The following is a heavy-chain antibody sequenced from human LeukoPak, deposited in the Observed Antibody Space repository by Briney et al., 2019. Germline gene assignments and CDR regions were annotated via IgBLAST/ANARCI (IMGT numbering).Heavy chain of an antibody. CDR3: ARRVSSSWHDY. CDR2: IYYSGST. Sequence: SETLSLTCTVSGGSISSYYWSWIRQPPGKGLEWIGYIYYSGSTNYNPSLKSRVTISVDTSKNQFSLKLSSVTAVDTAVYYCARRVSSSWHDYWGQGTLVTVSS. V-gene: IGHV4-59*08. J-gene: IGHJ4*02. D-gene: IGHD6-13*01. CDR1: GGSISSYY.